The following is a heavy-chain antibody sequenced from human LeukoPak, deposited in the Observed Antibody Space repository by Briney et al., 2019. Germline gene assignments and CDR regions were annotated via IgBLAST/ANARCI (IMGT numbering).Heavy chain of an antibody. V-gene: IGHV3-66*01. Sequence: PGGSLRLSCIASGFTVSSNYMTWVRQAPGKGLEWVSVIYSGGSTYYADSVKGRFTISRDNSKNTLYLQMNSLRAEDTAVYYCAKFGYQAAGIDYWGQGTLVTVSS. D-gene: IGHD6-13*01. CDR3: AKFGYQAAGIDY. CDR1: GFTVSSNY. CDR2: IYSGGST. J-gene: IGHJ4*02.